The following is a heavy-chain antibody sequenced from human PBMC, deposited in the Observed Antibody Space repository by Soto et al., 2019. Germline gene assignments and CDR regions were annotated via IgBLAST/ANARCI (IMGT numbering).Heavy chain of an antibody. CDR1: GFTFSSYG. J-gene: IGHJ6*02. V-gene: IGHV3-33*01. CDR2: IWHDGSNK. Sequence: QVQMVESGGGVVQPGRSLRLSCAASGFTFSSYGMHWVRQAPGKGLEWVAVIWHDGSNKYYADSVKGRFTISRDNSKNTLYLQMNSRRAEDTAVYYCARDVSPSSSWYVDYYYGMDVWGQGTTVTVSS. CDR3: ARDVSPSSSWYVDYYYGMDV. D-gene: IGHD6-13*01.